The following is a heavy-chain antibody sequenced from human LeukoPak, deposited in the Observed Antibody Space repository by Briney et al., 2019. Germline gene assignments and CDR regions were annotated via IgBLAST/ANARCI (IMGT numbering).Heavy chain of an antibody. Sequence: SETLSLTCTVSGVSISGFSWSWSRQPPDKGLEWIGYIYYNGNTEYNPSLKSRVTISVDTSKNQFSLKLSSVTAADTAVYYCARGPYIAATGTTSETFDYWGPGTLVTVSS. D-gene: IGHD6-13*01. CDR3: ARGPYIAATGTTSETFDY. CDR1: GVSISGFS. CDR2: IYYNGNT. V-gene: IGHV4-59*12. J-gene: IGHJ4*02.